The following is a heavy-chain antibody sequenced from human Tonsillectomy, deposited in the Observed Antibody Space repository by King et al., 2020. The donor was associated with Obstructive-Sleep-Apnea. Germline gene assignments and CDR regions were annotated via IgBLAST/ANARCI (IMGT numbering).Heavy chain of an antibody. CDR1: GGSISSYY. J-gene: IGHJ4*02. Sequence: VQLQESGPGLVKPSETLSLTCTVSGGSISSYYWSWIRQPPGKGLEWIGYIFYSGSTNYNPSLTSRVTISVATSKTQFSLKLSSVTAADTAVYCCARGGYDYVLGSYRPSPFDYWGQGTLVTVSP. V-gene: IGHV4-59*01. CDR3: ARGGYDYVLGSYRPSPFDY. D-gene: IGHD3-16*02. CDR2: IFYSGST.